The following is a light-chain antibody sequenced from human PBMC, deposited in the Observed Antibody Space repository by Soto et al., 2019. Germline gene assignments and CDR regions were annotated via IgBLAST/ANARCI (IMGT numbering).Light chain of an antibody. CDR3: QQANSFPLT. Sequence: DIQMTQSPSSVSASVGVRVTITCRASQGISSWLARYQEKPWKAPKLLIYAEPSLQSGVPSRFSGSGSGTDFTLTISRLQAEDFATYYCQQANSFPLTFGHGTRLEIK. CDR1: QGISSW. J-gene: IGKJ5*01. V-gene: IGKV1D-12*01. CDR2: AEP.